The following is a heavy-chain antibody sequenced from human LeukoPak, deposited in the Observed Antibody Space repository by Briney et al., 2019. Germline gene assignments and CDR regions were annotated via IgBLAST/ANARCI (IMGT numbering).Heavy chain of an antibody. CDR3: ATGLYSGNFVPFDY. J-gene: IGHJ4*02. CDR1: GFTFTNYD. CDR2: VSYDGSNK. Sequence: GRSLRLSCAASGFTFTNYDMHWVRQAPGKGLEWVAVVSYDGSNKYYADSVKGRFTISRDNSKNTLYLQMNSLRAEDAAVYYCATGLYSGNFVPFDYWGQGTLVTVSS. D-gene: IGHD1-26*01. V-gene: IGHV3-30*03.